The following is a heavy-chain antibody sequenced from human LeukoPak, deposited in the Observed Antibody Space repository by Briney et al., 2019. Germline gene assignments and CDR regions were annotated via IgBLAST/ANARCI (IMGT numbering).Heavy chain of an antibody. CDR2: ISGSNNTI. Sequence: RGSLRLSCAASGFTLSSYSMNWVRQAPGKGLEWVSYISGSNNTIYYADSVKGRFTISRDNAKNSLNLQMNSLRDEDTAVYYCARSTYCGGDCYPALGYWGQGTLVTVSS. J-gene: IGHJ4*02. D-gene: IGHD2-21*02. V-gene: IGHV3-48*02. CDR1: GFTLSSYS. CDR3: ARSTYCGGDCYPALGY.